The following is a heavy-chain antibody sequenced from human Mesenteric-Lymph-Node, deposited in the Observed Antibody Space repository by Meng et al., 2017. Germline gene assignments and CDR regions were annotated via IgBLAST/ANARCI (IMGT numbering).Heavy chain of an antibody. CDR1: GYSISSGYY. V-gene: IGHV4-61*01. J-gene: IGHJ3*02. Sequence: SETLSLTCAVSGYSISSGYYWGWIRQPPGKGLEWIGYIYYTGTTNQNPSLKSRVTMSLDTSENQVSLKLTSVTAADTAVYYCAKEIYTGSGSSFDIWGPGTVVTVSS. D-gene: IGHD6-19*01. CDR2: IYYTGTT. CDR3: AKEIYTGSGSSFDI.